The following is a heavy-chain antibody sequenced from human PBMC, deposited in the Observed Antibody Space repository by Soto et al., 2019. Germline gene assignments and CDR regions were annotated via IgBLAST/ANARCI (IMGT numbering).Heavy chain of an antibody. CDR2: ISYDGSNK. Sequence: GGALRLSCAASGFTFSTYGMYWVRQAPGKGLEWVAVISYDGSNKYYADSVKGRFTISRDNSKNTLYLQMNSLRAEDTAVYYCAKGVKVGATLDWFDTWGQGPQVTVSS. CDR3: AKGVKVGATLDWFDT. J-gene: IGHJ5*02. CDR1: GFTFSTYG. D-gene: IGHD1-26*01. V-gene: IGHV3-30*18.